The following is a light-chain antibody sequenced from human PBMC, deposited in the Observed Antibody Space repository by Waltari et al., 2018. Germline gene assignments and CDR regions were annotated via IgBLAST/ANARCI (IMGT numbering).Light chain of an antibody. CDR2: GAS. J-gene: IGKJ1*01. V-gene: IGKV3-20*01. CDR1: QIVISDP. Sequence: ENVLTQSPGTLSLSPGEGAALSCRASQIVISDPLAWYQHKPGQAPRLLIYGASNRATGIPDRFRGSGSGTDFTLTISSLEPEDFAIYYCQQYSGSPRTFGQGTKVEIK. CDR3: QQYSGSPRT.